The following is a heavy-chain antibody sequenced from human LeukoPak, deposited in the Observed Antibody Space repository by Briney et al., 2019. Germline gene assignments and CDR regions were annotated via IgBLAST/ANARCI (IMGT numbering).Heavy chain of an antibody. V-gene: IGHV3-15*01. J-gene: IGHJ4*02. CDR1: GFKFSNAW. Sequence: PGGSLRLSCAASGFKFSNAWMSWVRQAPGKGLEWVGRIKSKTDGGTTDYAAPVKGRFTISRDDSKNTLYLQMNSLKTEDTAVYYCTTDGLVVVPAAPFDYWGQGTLVTVSS. CDR2: IKSKTDGGTT. D-gene: IGHD2-2*01. CDR3: TTDGLVVVPAAPFDY.